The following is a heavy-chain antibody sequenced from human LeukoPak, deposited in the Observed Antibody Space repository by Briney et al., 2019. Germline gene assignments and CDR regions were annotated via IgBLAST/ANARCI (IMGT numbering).Heavy chain of an antibody. CDR2: IYYIGTS. CDR3: AKHRSGSYIRYFDF. D-gene: IGHD1-26*01. V-gene: IGHV4-39*01. J-gene: IGHJ4*02. CDR1: GDSINSSNYF. Sequence: ETLSLTCTVSGDSINSSNYFWGWIRKSTGKGLEWIGNIYYIGTSDYNPSLKSRVTISIDTSKNQFSLNLRSVTAADTDFYYSAKHRSGSYIRYFDFWGQGALVTVSS.